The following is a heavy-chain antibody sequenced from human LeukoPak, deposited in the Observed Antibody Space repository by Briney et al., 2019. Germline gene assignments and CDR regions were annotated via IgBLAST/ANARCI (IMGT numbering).Heavy chain of an antibody. V-gene: IGHV3-48*04. CDR2: ISSSGSTI. J-gene: IGHJ3*02. CDR3: AKALEYSSSSSAFDI. Sequence: GGSLRLSCAASGFTFSSYSMNWVRQAPGKGLEWVSYISSSGSTIYYADSVKGRFTISRDNAKNSLYLQMNSLRAEDTAVYYCAKALEYSSSSSAFDIWGQGTMVTVSS. D-gene: IGHD6-6*01. CDR1: GFTFSSYS.